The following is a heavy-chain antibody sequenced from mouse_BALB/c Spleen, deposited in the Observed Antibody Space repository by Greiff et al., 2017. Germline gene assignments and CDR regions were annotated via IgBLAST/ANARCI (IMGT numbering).Heavy chain of an antibody. Sequence: EVHLVESGGDLVKPGGSLKLSCAASGFTFSSYGMSWVRQTPDKRLEWVATISSGGSYTYYPDSVKGRFTISRDNAKNTLYLQMSSLKSEDTAMYYCARDYYGSPWFAYWGQGTLVTVSA. CDR2: ISSGGSYT. V-gene: IGHV5-6*01. CDR1: GFTFSSYG. CDR3: ARDYYGSPWFAY. D-gene: IGHD1-1*01. J-gene: IGHJ3*01.